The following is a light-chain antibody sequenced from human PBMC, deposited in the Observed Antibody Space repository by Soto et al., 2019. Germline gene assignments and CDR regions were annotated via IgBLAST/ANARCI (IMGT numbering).Light chain of an antibody. CDR2: DAS. CDR1: LSVSVY. V-gene: IGKV3-11*01. J-gene: IGKJ5*01. CDR3: HQRQYWPPIT. Sequence: VLTQSPATLSLSPGERSTLSCRTSLSVSVYLDWYQHKPGQAPRLXXSDASNRATGIPARFSGSGSGTDFTLTISSLEPEDFAAYYCHQRQYWPPITFGQGTRLEIK.